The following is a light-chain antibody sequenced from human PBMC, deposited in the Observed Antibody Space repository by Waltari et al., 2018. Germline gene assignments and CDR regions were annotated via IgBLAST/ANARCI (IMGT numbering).Light chain of an antibody. Sequence: DIQMTQSPSTLSASVGDRVTITCRASQSISSWLAWYQQKPGEAPNLLIYDASSLQSGGPSRFSGSGSGTEFTLTISSLQPDDIATYYCQQYNSSPWTFGQGTKVEIK. CDR2: DAS. J-gene: IGKJ1*01. V-gene: IGKV1-5*01. CDR1: QSISSW. CDR3: QQYNSSPWT.